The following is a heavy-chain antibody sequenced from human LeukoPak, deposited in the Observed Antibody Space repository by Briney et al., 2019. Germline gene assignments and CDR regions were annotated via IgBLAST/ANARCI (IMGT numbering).Heavy chain of an antibody. J-gene: IGHJ4*02. CDR2: INPNSGGT. CDR1: GYTFTGYY. CDR3: ARVNGYYYGSGSYHFDY. Sequence: GASVKVSCKASGYTFTGYYMHWVRQAPGQGLEWMGWINPNSGGTNYAQKFQGRVTMTRDTSISTAYMELSRLRPDDTAVYYCARVNGYYYGSGSYHFDYWGQGTLVTVSS. D-gene: IGHD3-10*01. V-gene: IGHV1-2*02.